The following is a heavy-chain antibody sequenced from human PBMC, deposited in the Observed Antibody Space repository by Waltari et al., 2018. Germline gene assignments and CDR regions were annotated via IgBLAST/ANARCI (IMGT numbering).Heavy chain of an antibody. D-gene: IGHD3-3*01. J-gene: IGHJ5*02. CDR1: GSTFTSYY. CDR3: ARGPITIFGVVISRAVDP. V-gene: IGHV1-46*01. Sequence: QVQLVQSGAEVKKPGASVKVSCKASGSTFTSYYMHWVRQAPGQGLEWMGIINPSGGSTSYAQKFQGRVTMTRDTSTSTVYMELSSLRSEDTAVYYCARGPITIFGVVISRAVDPWGQGTLVTVSS. CDR2: INPSGGST.